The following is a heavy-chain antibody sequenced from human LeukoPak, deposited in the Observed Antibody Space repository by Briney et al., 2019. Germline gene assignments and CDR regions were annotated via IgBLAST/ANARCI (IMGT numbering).Heavy chain of an antibody. D-gene: IGHD3-10*01. CDR1: GFTFSGSA. CDR2: IRSKANSYAT. CDR3: VRGKANYGSGSDV. J-gene: IGHJ6*04. Sequence: GGSLRLSCAASGFTFSGSALHWVRQASGKGLEWLGRIRSKANSYATTYAASVKGRFTISRDDSKNTAYLQMNSLKTEDTAMYYCVRGKANYGSGSDVWGKGTTVTVSS. V-gene: IGHV3-73*01.